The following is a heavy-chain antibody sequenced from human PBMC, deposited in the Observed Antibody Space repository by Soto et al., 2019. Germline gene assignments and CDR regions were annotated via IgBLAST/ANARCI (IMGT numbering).Heavy chain of an antibody. CDR3: ARDRGVAPPVAGNTHYYYYMDV. D-gene: IGHD6-19*01. J-gene: IGHJ6*03. V-gene: IGHV1-18*01. CDR1: GYSFTNYG. Sequence: QDQLLQSGAEVKKPGASVTVSCKASGYSFTNYGITWVRQAPGQGLEWMGWISAFNGNTHCAQKLQGRATMTTDASTSTAYMELRSLRSDDTAVYYCARDRGVAPPVAGNTHYYYYMDVWGKGTTVTVSS. CDR2: ISAFNGNT.